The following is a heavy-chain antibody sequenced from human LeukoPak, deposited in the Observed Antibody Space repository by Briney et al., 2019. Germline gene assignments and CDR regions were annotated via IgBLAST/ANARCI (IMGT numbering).Heavy chain of an antibody. CDR2: IYYSGST. Sequence: SETLSLTCTVSGDSFSGNYWSWLRQPPGKGLEWIGYIYYSGSTNYNPSLKSRVTMSVDTSKNQFSLNLSSVTTADTAVYYCARLLAGCPGGRCRAHFDYWGQGTLVTVSS. CDR3: ARLLAGCPGGRCRAHFDY. D-gene: IGHD2-15*01. V-gene: IGHV4-59*01. CDR1: GDSFSGNY. J-gene: IGHJ4*02.